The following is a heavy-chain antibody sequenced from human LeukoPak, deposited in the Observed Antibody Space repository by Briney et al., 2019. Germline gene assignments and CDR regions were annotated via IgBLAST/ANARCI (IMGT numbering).Heavy chain of an antibody. J-gene: IGHJ4*02. V-gene: IGHV4-31*03. Sequence: SETLSLTCTVSGGSISSGGYYWSWIRQHPGKGLEWIGYIYYSGSTYYNPSLKSRVTISVDTSKNQFSLKLSSVTAADTAVYYCARGGREMATIRGFDYWGQGTLVTVSS. CDR3: ARGGREMATIRGFDY. CDR2: IYYSGST. D-gene: IGHD5-24*01. CDR1: GGSISSGGYY.